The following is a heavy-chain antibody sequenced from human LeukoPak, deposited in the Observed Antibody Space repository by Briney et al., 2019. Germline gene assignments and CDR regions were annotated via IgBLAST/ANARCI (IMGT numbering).Heavy chain of an antibody. D-gene: IGHD4-23*01. Sequence: SETLSLTCTVSGGSISSGSYYWSWIRQPAGKGLEWIGRIYTSGSINYNPSLKSRVTISVDTSKNQFSLKLSSVTAADTAVYYCARDRGNDYGGNSGAEYFQHWGQGTLVTVSS. CDR2: IYTSGSI. CDR1: GGSISSGSYY. V-gene: IGHV4-61*02. CDR3: ARDRGNDYGGNSGAEYFQH. J-gene: IGHJ1*01.